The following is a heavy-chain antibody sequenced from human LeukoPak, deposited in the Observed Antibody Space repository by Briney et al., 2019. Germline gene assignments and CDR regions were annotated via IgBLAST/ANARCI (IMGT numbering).Heavy chain of an antibody. CDR2: ISTSSSTI. Sequence: GGSLRLSCAASGFPFCSYSMNWVRQAPGKGLEWISYISTSSSTIYYADSVKGRFTISRDNAKNSLYLQMNSLRADDTAVYYCARWGTTTNWGQGTLVTVSS. CDR3: ARWGTTTN. D-gene: IGHD1-26*01. V-gene: IGHV3-48*01. CDR1: GFPFCSYS. J-gene: IGHJ4*02.